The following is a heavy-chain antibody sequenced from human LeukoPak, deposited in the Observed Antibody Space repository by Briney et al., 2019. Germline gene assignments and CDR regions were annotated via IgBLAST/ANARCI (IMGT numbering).Heavy chain of an antibody. V-gene: IGHV4-39*01. CDR1: CPSISISSYY. CDR3: ARLLPRTENYYDSSRYIAY. D-gene: IGHD3-22*01. Sequence: AETLSLTCTFSCPSISISSYYWGWLPHPPGNGLEWIGSIYYSGSTYYNTSLKSRATISVDTSKTQFSLKLSSVPAADTAVYYCARLLPRTENYYDSSRYIAYWGRGTLVTVSS. J-gene: IGHJ4*02. CDR2: IYYSGST.